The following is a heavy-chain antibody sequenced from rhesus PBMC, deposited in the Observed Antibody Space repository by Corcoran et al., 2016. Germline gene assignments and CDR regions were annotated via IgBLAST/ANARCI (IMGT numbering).Heavy chain of an antibody. J-gene: IGHJ6*01. V-gene: IGHV4-76*01. CDR3: ARDKRVGAGRNYYGLDS. D-gene: IGHD6-31*01. CDR2: IYGRSGST. CDR1: GGSISSGYD. Sequence: QVQLQESGPGVVKPSETLSLTCAVSGGSISSGYDWSWIRQPPGKGLEWIGYIYGRSGSTNYNPSPKNRVTISKDASKNQFSLKLSSVTAADTAVYYCARDKRVGAGRNYYGLDSWGQGVLVTVST.